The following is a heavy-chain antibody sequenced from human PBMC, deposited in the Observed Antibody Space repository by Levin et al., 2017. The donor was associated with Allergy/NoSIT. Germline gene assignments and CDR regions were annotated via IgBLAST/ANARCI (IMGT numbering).Heavy chain of an antibody. CDR1: GYSFTSYW. V-gene: IGHV5-51*01. CDR2: FYPGDSNS. D-gene: IGHD3-10*01. Sequence: GESLKISCKASGYSFTSYWIGWVRQMPGKGLEWLGIFYPGDSNSRYSPSFQGQVTISADKSINTAYLQWSSLKASDTAMYYCARHVAHGSGSDWRDYFDYWGQGTLVTVSS. CDR3: ARHVAHGSGSDWRDYFDY. J-gene: IGHJ4*02.